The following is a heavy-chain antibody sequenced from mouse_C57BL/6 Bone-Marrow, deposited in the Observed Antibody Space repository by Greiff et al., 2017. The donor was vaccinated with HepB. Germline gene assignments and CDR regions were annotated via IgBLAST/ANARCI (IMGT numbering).Heavy chain of an antibody. J-gene: IGHJ3*01. CDR1: GFSLSTFGMG. Sequence: QVTLKESGPGILQPSQTLSLTCSFSGFSLSTFGMGVGWIRQPSGKGLEWLAHIWWDDDKYYNPALKSRLTISKDTSKNQVFLKIANVDTADTATYYCARPPLYYDYEAWFAYWGQGTLVTVSA. CDR3: ARPPLYYDYEAWFAY. V-gene: IGHV8-8*01. CDR2: IWWDDDK. D-gene: IGHD2-4*01.